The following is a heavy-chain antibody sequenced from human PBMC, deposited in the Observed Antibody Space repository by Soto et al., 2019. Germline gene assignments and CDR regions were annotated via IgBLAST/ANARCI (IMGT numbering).Heavy chain of an antibody. D-gene: IGHD3-9*01. Sequence: PSETLSLTCAVSGASISSDRWWTWVRRAPGKGLEWIGQIYHSGSTNYNPSLKSRVTISVDKSKNQFSLRLTSVTAADTAVYSCAIAREANTGYSEYFEHWGQGTLVT. CDR1: GASISSDRW. J-gene: IGHJ1*01. V-gene: IGHV4-4*02. CDR3: AIAREANTGYSEYFEH. CDR2: IYHSGST.